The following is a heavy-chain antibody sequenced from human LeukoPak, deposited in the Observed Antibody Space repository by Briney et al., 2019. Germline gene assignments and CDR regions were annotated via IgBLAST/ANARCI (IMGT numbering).Heavy chain of an antibody. CDR3: ARHYSTGWYYFDY. D-gene: IGHD6-19*01. Sequence: SETLSLTCTVSGGSIISYYWSWIRQPPGKGLEWIGYIYYSGSTNYNPSLKSRVTISVDTSKNQFSLKLSSVTAADTAVYYCARHYSTGWYYFDYWGQGTLVTVSS. CDR2: IYYSGST. J-gene: IGHJ4*02. CDR1: GGSIISYY. V-gene: IGHV4-59*08.